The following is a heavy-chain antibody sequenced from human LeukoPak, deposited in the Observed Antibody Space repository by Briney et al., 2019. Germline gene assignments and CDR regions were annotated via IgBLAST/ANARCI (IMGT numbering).Heavy chain of an antibody. CDR2: IYYSGST. CDR3: ARRLGSGWYWGVYFDY. CDR1: GGSVSSGSYY. J-gene: IGHJ4*02. Sequence: SETLSLTCTVSGGSVSSGSYYWSWIRQPPGKGLEWIGYIYYSGSTNYNPSLKSRVTISVDTSKNQFSLKLSSVTAADTAVYYCARRLGSGWYWGVYFDYWGQGTLVTVSS. V-gene: IGHV4-61*01. D-gene: IGHD6-19*01.